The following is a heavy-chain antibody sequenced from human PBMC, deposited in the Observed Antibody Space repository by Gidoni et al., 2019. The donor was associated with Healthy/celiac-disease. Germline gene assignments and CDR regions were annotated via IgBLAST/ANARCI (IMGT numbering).Heavy chain of an antibody. CDR2: ISYDGSNK. Sequence: QVQLVESGGGVVQPGRSLRLSCAASGFTFSSYGMHWVRQAPGKGLEWVAVISYDGSNKYYADSVKGRFTISRDNSKNTLYLQMNSLRAEDTAVYYCAKIPLSSSGDAFDIWGQGTMVTVSS. J-gene: IGHJ3*02. CDR3: AKIPLSSSGDAFDI. V-gene: IGHV3-30*18. D-gene: IGHD6-6*01. CDR1: GFTFSSYG.